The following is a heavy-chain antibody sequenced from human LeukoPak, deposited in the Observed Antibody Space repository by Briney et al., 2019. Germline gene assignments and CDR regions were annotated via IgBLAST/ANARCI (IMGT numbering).Heavy chain of an antibody. CDR3: ARGVGMVRGVINSAFDI. V-gene: IGHV4-4*07. CDR1: GGSISSYY. J-gene: IGHJ3*02. D-gene: IGHD3-10*01. CDR2: IYTSGST. Sequence: PSETLSLTCTVSGGSISSYYWSWIRQPAGKGLEWIGRIYTSGSTNYNPSLKSRVTISVDTSKNQFSLKLSSVTAADTAVYYCARGVGMVRGVINSAFDIWGQGTMVTVSS.